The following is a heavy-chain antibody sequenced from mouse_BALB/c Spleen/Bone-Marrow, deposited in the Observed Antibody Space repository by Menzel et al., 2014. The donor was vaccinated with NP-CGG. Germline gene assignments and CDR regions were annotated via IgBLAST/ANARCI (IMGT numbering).Heavy chain of an antibody. V-gene: IGHV1-80*01. CDR2: IYPGDGET. CDR3: ARKYGDY. Sequence: LEESGAELVRPGSSVKISCKASGYSFSSYWMNWVKQRPGQGLEWIGQIYPGDGETNYNGKFKGNATLTADKSSSTAYMQLISLTAEDSAVYFCARKYGDYWGQGTTLTVSS. CDR1: GYSFSSYW. J-gene: IGHJ2*01. D-gene: IGHD2-10*02.